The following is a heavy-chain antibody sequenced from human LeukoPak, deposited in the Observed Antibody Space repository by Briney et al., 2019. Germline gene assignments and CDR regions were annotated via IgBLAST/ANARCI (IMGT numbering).Heavy chain of an antibody. D-gene: IGHD3-22*01. Sequence: GGSLRLSCAASGFTFSSYAMSWVRQAPGKGLEWVSAISGSGGSTYYADSVKGRFTISRDNSKNTLYLQMNSLRAEDTAVYYCARDRYYDSSGQYYMDVWGKGTTVTVSS. J-gene: IGHJ6*03. V-gene: IGHV3-23*01. CDR1: GFTFSSYA. CDR3: ARDRYYDSSGQYYMDV. CDR2: ISGSGGST.